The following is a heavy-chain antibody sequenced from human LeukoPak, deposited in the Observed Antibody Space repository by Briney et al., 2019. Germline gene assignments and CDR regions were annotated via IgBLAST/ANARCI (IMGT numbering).Heavy chain of an antibody. V-gene: IGHV1-69*05. J-gene: IGHJ5*02. CDR3: ARGIAVRNWFDP. CDR2: IIPIFGAA. Sequence: SVKVSCKASGGTFSSYAISWVRQAPGQGLEWMGGIIPIFGAANYAQKFQGRVTITTDESTSTTYMELSSLRSEDTAVYYCARGIAVRNWFDPWGQGTLVTVSS. CDR1: GGTFSSYA. D-gene: IGHD6-19*01.